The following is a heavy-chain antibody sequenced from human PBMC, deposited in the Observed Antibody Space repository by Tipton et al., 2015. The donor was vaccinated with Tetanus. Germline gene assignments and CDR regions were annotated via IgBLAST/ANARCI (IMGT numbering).Heavy chain of an antibody. CDR2: ITGSGVAT. J-gene: IGHJ4*02. D-gene: IGHD3-10*01. CDR1: GFPFTTYG. V-gene: IGHV3-23*01. Sequence: SLRLSCAASGFPFTTYGMTWVRLAPGKGLEWVAVITGSGVATYNSDSVKGRFTVSRDNSRNTLYLQLNSLRVEDTAVYYCATARNKVSITRVQYWGPGTLVTVSS. CDR3: ATARNKVSITRVQY.